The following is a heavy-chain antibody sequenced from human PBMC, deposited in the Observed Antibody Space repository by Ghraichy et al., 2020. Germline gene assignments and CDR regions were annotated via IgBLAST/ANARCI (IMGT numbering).Heavy chain of an antibody. CDR3: TQTYYDILTASFDP. CDR2: IYYSGST. J-gene: IGHJ5*02. V-gene: IGHV4-39*01. D-gene: IGHD3-9*01. CDR1: GGSISSSNYY. Sequence: SETLSLTCTVSGGSISSSNYYWVRLRQPPGKELEWIGSIYYSGSTYYSLSLKHRVTISVDKSKNQFSLRLSTATTADTSVYYCTQTYYDILTASFDPWGQGTLVTVSS.